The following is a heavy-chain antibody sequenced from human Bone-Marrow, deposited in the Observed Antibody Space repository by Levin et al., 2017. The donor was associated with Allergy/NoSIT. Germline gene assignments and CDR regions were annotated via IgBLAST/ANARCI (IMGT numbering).Heavy chain of an antibody. Sequence: SQTLSLTCTVSGGSIGSGGYHWSWIRQHPGEGLEWIGYIYYSGSTYYSPSPKSRVPMSLDTAKRPFSLKLTSVTAADTAVYYGAREDGSTFDYWGQGTLFTVSS. J-gene: IGHJ4*02. V-gene: IGHV4-31*02. CDR3: AREDGSTFDY. CDR1: GGSIGSGGYH. CDR2: IYYSGST. D-gene: IGHD5-24*01.